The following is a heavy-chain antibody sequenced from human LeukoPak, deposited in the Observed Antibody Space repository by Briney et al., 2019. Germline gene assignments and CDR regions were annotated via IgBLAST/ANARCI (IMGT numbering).Heavy chain of an antibody. CDR2: ITSDSTYT. V-gene: IGHV3-11*05. CDR1: GFTFSDSY. Sequence: GGSLRLSCVVSGFTFSDSYMSWIRQAPGKGLEWLSSITSDSTYTNYADSVKGRFTISRDNSKNTLFLQMNSLRAEDTAVYYCAKDRAQQLVLDFWGQGTLVTVSS. CDR3: AKDRAQQLVLDF. J-gene: IGHJ4*02. D-gene: IGHD6-13*01.